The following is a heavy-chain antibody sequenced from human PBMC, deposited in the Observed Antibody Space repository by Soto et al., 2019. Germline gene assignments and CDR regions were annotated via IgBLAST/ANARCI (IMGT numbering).Heavy chain of an antibody. CDR1: GGSISTSNW. V-gene: IGHV4-4*02. CDR2: VYRTGST. D-gene: IGHD6-13*01. CDR3: ARARATIAAAAIFDC. J-gene: IGHJ4*02. Sequence: QVQLQESGPGLVKPSGTLSLTCAVSGGSISTSNWWSWVRQPPGKGLEWIGEVYRTGSTNNNPSHESRLTISVDKSKNQFSLKLTSVTAADTAVYYCARARATIAAAAIFDCWGQGTLVTVSS.